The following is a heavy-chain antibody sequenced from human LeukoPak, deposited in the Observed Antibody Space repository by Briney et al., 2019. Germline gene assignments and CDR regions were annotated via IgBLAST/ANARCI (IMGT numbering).Heavy chain of an antibody. D-gene: IGHD3-10*01. CDR2: IYDSGST. V-gene: IGHV4-39*01. J-gene: IGHJ5*02. CDR3: ARHYGP. CDR1: DYY. Sequence: SETLSLTCTVSDYYWGWIRQPPGKGLEWIGSIYDSGSTYYNPSLKSRVTISVDTSKNQFSLKLNSVAAADTAVYYCARHYGPWGQGTLVTVSS.